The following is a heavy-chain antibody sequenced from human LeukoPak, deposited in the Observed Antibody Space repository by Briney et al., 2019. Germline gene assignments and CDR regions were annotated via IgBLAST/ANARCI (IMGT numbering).Heavy chain of an antibody. V-gene: IGHV5-51*01. CDR1: GYSFTSYW. CDR3: ARRGEAMDPFDY. CDR2: IYPGDSDT. Sequence: GESLQISCKDSGYSFTSYWIGWVRQLPGKGVEWMGIIYPGDSDTRYSPSFQGQVTISADKSINTAYLQWSSLKASDTAIYYCARRGEAMDPFDYWGQGTLVTVSS. D-gene: IGHD5-18*01. J-gene: IGHJ4*02.